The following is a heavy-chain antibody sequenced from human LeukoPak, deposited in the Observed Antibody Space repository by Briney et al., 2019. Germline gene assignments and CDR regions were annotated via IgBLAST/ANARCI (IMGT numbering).Heavy chain of an antibody. CDR3: ARSARLMKGVVEVTALDD. CDR1: GFTLSSYA. CDR2: LSSSGSAF. Sequence: GGSLRLSCVVSGFTLSSYAMNWVRQAPGKGLEWIAYLSSSGSAFSYADSVKGRFTIARDNAKNSVYLEMNSLRADDTAVYYCARSARLMKGVVEVTALDDWGQGTLVTVSS. J-gene: IGHJ4*02. D-gene: IGHD3-3*01. V-gene: IGHV3-48*03.